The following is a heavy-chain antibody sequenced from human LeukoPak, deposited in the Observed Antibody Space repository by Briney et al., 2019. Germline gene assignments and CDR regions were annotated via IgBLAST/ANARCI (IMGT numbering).Heavy chain of an antibody. V-gene: IGHV3-7*01. CDR1: GFIFNNYW. J-gene: IGHJ4*02. D-gene: IGHD4-11*01. CDR3: ARDAYRDRYLDF. Sequence: GGSLRLSCAASGFIFNNYWVSWVRQAPGKGLEWVANIRQGGSEKYYVDSVKGRFTISRDNAKNSVYLQMNSLRAEDMAVYYCARDAYRDRYLDFWGQGSLVTVSS. CDR2: IRQGGSEK.